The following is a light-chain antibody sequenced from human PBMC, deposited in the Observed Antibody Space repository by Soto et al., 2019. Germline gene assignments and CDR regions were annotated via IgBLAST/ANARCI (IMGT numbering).Light chain of an antibody. V-gene: IGKV1-5*01. Sequence: DIQMTQSPSTRSASVGARVTITCRASQSISNWLAWYQQKPGKAPKLLIYDASSLESGVPSRFSGSGSGTEFTLTISSLQPDDFATYYCQQYKSYSWTFGQGTKVEIK. J-gene: IGKJ1*01. CDR3: QQYKSYSWT. CDR2: DAS. CDR1: QSISNW.